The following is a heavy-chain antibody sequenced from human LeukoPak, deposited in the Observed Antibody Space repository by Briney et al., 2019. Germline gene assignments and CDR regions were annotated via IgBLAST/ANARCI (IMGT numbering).Heavy chain of an antibody. Sequence: SETLSLTCAVYGGSFSGYYWSWIRQPPGKGLEWIGEINHSGSTNYNPSLKSRVTLSVDTSKNQFSLKLSSVTAADTAVYYCARGDTYYDFWSGYPLFDYWGQGTLVTVSS. V-gene: IGHV4-34*01. CDR1: GGSFSGYY. CDR3: ARGDTYYDFWSGYPLFDY. J-gene: IGHJ4*02. CDR2: INHSGST. D-gene: IGHD3-3*01.